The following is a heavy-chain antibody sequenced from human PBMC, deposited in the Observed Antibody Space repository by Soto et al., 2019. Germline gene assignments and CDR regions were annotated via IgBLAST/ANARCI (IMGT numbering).Heavy chain of an antibody. J-gene: IGHJ6*02. Sequence: QVHLVQSGVELRKPGASLKLSCKSSGYTYATYGINWVRQAPGQGLEWMGWIFPYTGNTNYAENFQGRVTLTTDTSTTTAYMELRNLRSDDTAMYYCARGAQDPRYFAMDVWGQGPAVTVSS. V-gene: IGHV1-18*04. CDR3: ARGAQDPRYFAMDV. CDR1: GYTYATYG. CDR2: IFPYTGNT.